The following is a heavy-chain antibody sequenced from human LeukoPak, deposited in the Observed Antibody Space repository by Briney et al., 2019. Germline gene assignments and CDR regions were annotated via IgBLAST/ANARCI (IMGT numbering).Heavy chain of an antibody. Sequence: GGSLRLSCAASRFTFDGYAMHWVRQAPGKGLEWVSGISWNSGSIGYADSVKGRFTISRDNAKNSLYLQMNSLRAEDTALYYCATQSYWGQGTLVTVSS. CDR1: RFTFDGYA. CDR2: ISWNSGSI. CDR3: ATQSY. J-gene: IGHJ4*02. V-gene: IGHV3-9*01.